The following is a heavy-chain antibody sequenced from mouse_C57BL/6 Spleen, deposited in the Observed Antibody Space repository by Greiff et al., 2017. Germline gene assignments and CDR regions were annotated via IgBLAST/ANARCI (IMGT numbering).Heavy chain of an antibody. CDR2: IDPSDSYT. V-gene: IGHV1-69*01. CDR3: VYYGSSYGYFDV. Sequence: QVQLQQSGAELVMPGASVKLSCKASGYTFTSYWMHWVKQRPGQGLEWIGEIDPSDSYTNYNQKFKGKSTLTVDKSSSTAYMQLSSLTSEDSAVYYCVYYGSSYGYFDVWGTGTTVTVSS. J-gene: IGHJ1*03. D-gene: IGHD1-1*01. CDR1: GYTFTSYW.